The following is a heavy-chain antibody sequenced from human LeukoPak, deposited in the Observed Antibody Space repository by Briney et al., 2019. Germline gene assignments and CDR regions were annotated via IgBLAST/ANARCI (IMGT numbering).Heavy chain of an antibody. CDR3: ASSRGMAFDI. J-gene: IGHJ3*02. Sequence: SQTLSLTCTVSGGSISSSGYYWSWIRQPPGKGLEWIGYIYHSGSTYYGPSLKSRVTISVDTSKNQFSLKLSSVTAADTAVYYCASSRGMAFDIWGQGTMVTVSS. D-gene: IGHD3-10*01. CDR1: GGSISSSGYY. CDR2: IYHSGST. V-gene: IGHV4-30-2*01.